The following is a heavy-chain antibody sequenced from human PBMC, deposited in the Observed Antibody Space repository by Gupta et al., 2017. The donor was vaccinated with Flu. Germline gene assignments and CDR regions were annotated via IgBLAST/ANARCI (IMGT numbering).Heavy chain of an antibody. CDR3: ATVTSGC. V-gene: IGHV3-74*03. D-gene: IGHD4-17*01. J-gene: IGHJ4*02. Sequence: EMQLVESGGDLVQPGGSLRLSCAASGFTFSSSYLQWVRQAPGKGLVWVSRINPDGSSTTYAEPVKSRFTISRDNAKNTLYLQMNSLGDDDTAVYYCATVTSGCWGQGTLVTVSS. CDR1: GFTFSSSY. CDR2: INPDGSST.